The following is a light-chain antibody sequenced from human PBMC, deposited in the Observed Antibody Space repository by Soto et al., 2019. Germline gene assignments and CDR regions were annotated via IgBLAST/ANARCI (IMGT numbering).Light chain of an antibody. J-gene: IGKJ2*01. V-gene: IGKV3-11*01. CDR2: DAS. Sequence: ESVLTQSPATLSLSPGERATLSCRASQSVSTYLAWYQQKPGQAPRLLIYDASKRATGIPAMFSGSGSGTDFTLTISSLEPEDFAVYYCQQRYNWPPMYSFGQGTKLEIK. CDR1: QSVSTY. CDR3: QQRYNWPPMYS.